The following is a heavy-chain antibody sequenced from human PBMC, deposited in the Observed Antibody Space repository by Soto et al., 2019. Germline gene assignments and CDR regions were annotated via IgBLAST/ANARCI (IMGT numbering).Heavy chain of an antibody. J-gene: IGHJ4*02. Sequence: SETLSLTCIVSGGSISNYYWSWIRQPPGKGLEWIGYIYYSGSTNYNPSLTSRVTISVDTSKNQFSLKLSSVTAADTAVYYCARESGYTMNLDYWGQGTLVTVS. D-gene: IGHD3-22*01. CDR2: IYYSGST. CDR3: ARESGYTMNLDY. CDR1: GGSISNYY. V-gene: IGHV4-59*01.